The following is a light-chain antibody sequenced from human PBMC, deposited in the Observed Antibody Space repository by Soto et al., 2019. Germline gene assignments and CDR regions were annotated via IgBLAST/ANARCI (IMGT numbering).Light chain of an antibody. V-gene: IGKV3-15*01. CDR2: GAS. J-gene: IGKJ1*01. Sequence: EIVMTQSPATLSVSPGERVTLSCMASQSISSNLAWYQQKPGQAPRLLIYGASTRATGIPARFSGSGSGTEFTLTISSLQSEDFAVYYCQQYNNWPGWAFGQGTKVEIK. CDR3: QQYNNWPGWA. CDR1: QSISSN.